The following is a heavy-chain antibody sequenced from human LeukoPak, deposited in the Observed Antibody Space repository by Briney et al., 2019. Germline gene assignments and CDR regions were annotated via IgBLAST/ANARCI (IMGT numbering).Heavy chain of an antibody. V-gene: IGHV1-69*02. Sequence: GASVTVSCKASGGTFSSYTISWVRQAPGQGLECMGRIIPILGIANYAQKFQGRVTITADKSTSTAYMELSSLRSEDTAVYYCASRPYCSSTSCLPDYWGQGTLVTVSS. CDR2: IIPILGIA. CDR1: GGTFSSYT. J-gene: IGHJ4*02. CDR3: ASRPYCSSTSCLPDY. D-gene: IGHD2-2*01.